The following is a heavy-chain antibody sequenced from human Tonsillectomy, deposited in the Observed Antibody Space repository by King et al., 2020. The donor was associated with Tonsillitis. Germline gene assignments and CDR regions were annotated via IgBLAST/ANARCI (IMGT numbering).Heavy chain of an antibody. CDR2: IYPGDSDT. CDR3: ARRVSSWLNYFDY. Sequence: VQLVESGAEVKKPGESLKISCTGSGYSFTNYWIGWVRQMPGKGLEWMGIIYPGDSDTRYSPSFQGQVTISADKSISTAYLQWSSLKASDTATYYCARRVSSWLNYFDYWGQGTLVTVSS. V-gene: IGHV5-51*01. CDR1: GYSFTNYW. D-gene: IGHD6-13*01. J-gene: IGHJ4*02.